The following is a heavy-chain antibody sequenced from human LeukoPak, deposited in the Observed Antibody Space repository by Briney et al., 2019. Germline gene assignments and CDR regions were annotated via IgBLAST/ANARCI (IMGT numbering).Heavy chain of an antibody. Sequence: PSETLSLTCTVSGGSISSYYWSWIRQPPGKGLEWIGYIYYSGSPNYNPSLKSRVTISVDTSKNQFSLKLSSVTAADTAVYYCARHGPDCSGGSCYSLIDYWGQGTLVTVSS. CDR1: GGSISSYY. CDR2: IYYSGSP. J-gene: IGHJ4*02. D-gene: IGHD2-15*01. V-gene: IGHV4-59*08. CDR3: ARHGPDCSGGSCYSLIDY.